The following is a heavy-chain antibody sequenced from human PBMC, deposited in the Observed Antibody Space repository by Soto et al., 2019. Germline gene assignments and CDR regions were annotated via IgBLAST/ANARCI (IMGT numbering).Heavy chain of an antibody. J-gene: IGHJ6*02. Sequence: PSETLSLTCTVSGGSITTACYSWRWIRQPPGKALEWIGYVYHTGNAYPKPSLKSRVTISLHRSKNQFSLKMTSVTAADTALYYCASRPFYYYGLDVWGQGTTVTVSS. V-gene: IGHV4-30-2*01. CDR2: VYHTGNA. CDR3: ASRPFYYYGLDV. CDR1: GGSITTACYS.